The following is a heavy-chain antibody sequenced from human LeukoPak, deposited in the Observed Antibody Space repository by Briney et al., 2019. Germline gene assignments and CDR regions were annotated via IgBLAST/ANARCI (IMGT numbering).Heavy chain of an antibody. V-gene: IGHV3-66*02. J-gene: IGHJ4*02. CDR3: ARDLGDSSSWYIGY. CDR2: IYSGGST. Sequence: PGGSLRLSCAASGFTVSSNYMSWVRQAPGKGLEWVSVIYSGGSTYYADSVKGRFTISRDNSKNTPYLQMNSLRAEDTAVYYCARDLGDSSSWYIGYWGQGTLVTVSS. D-gene: IGHD6-13*01. CDR1: GFTVSSNY.